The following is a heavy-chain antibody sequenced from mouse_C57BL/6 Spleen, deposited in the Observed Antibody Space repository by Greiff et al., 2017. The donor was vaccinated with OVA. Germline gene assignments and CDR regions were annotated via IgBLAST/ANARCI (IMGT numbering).Heavy chain of an antibody. Sequence: EVQLQQSGPELVKPGASVKISCKASGYTFTDYYMNWVKQSHGKSLEWIGDINPNNGGTSYNQKFKGKATLTVDKSSSTAYMELRSLTSEDSAVYYCARQPNSPHYYGSSGYWGQGTTLTVSS. CDR1: GYTFTDYY. CDR2: INPNNGGT. CDR3: ARQPNSPHYYGSSGY. J-gene: IGHJ2*01. V-gene: IGHV1-26*01. D-gene: IGHD1-1*01.